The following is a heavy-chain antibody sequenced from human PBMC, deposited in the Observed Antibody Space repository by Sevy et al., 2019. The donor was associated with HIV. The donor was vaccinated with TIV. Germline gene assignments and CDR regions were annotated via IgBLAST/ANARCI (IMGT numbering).Heavy chain of an antibody. CDR1: GFTFSSYG. CDR3: ARDARIQLFSFVDY. Sequence: GGSLRLSCAASGFTFSSYGMHWVRQAPGKGLEWVAVIWYDGSNKYYADSVKGRFTIARDNSKNTLYLQMNSLRAEDTAVYYWARDARIQLFSFVDYWGQGTLVTVSS. D-gene: IGHD5-18*01. J-gene: IGHJ4*02. V-gene: IGHV3-33*01. CDR2: IWYDGSNK.